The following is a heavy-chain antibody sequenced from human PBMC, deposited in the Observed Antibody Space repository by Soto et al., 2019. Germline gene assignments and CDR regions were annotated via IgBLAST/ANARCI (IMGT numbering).Heavy chain of an antibody. J-gene: IGHJ4*02. CDR1: GGTISSSSYY. Sequence: ASETLSLPSTVSGGTISSSSYYWGLIRQPPGKGLEWIGSIYYSGSTYYNPSLKSRVTISVDTSKNQFSLKLSSVTAADTAVYYCARLRTYYDFWSGYSHFDYWGQGTLVTVSS. CDR2: IYYSGST. V-gene: IGHV4-39*01. D-gene: IGHD3-3*01. CDR3: ARLRTYYDFWSGYSHFDY.